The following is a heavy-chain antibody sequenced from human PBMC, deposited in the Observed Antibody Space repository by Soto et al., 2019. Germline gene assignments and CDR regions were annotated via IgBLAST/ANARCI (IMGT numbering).Heavy chain of an antibody. CDR2: TSYDGSDK. CDR3: AKDVRNYDYGDCQTEN. CDR1: GFSFRSYG. D-gene: IGHD4-17*01. J-gene: IGHJ4*02. V-gene: IGHV3-30*18. Sequence: PGGSLRLSCAAPGFSFRSYGMHWVRQAPGKGLEWLAVTSYDGSDKSYADSVKGRFTISRDNSKNTLYLQMNSLRAEDTAVYYCAKDVRNYDYGDCQTENWGQGTLVTSPQ.